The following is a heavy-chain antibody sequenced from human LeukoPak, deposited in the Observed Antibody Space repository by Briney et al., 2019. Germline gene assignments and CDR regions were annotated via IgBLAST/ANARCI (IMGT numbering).Heavy chain of an antibody. J-gene: IGHJ6*02. CDR2: INSDGSST. CDR3: ARDRGYSYGNYYYYYGMDV. CDR1: GFTFSSYW. V-gene: IGHV3-74*01. D-gene: IGHD5-18*01. Sequence: GGSLRLSCAASGFTFSSYWMHWVRHAPGQGLVWVSRINSDGSSTSYADSVKGRFTISRDNAKNTLYLQMNSLRAEDTAVYYCARDRGYSYGNYYYYYGMDVWGQGTTVTVSS.